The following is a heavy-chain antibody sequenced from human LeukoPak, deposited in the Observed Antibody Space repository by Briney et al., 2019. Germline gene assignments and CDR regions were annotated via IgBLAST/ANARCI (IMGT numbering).Heavy chain of an antibody. Sequence: SETLSLTCTVSGGSISSSSYYWGWIRQPPGKGLEWIGTIYYSGSTYYNASLKSRLTISVDTSKNQFSLKLSSVTAADTAVYYCARLSGGTEWLAPFDYWGQGTLVTVSS. V-gene: IGHV4-39*01. CDR3: ARLSGGTEWLAPFDY. J-gene: IGHJ4*02. CDR1: GGSISSSSYY. D-gene: IGHD6-19*01. CDR2: IYYSGST.